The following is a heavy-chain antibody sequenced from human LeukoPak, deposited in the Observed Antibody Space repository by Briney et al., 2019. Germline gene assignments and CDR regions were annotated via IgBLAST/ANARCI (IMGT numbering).Heavy chain of an antibody. CDR3: ASAHYEATGLGYYFKF. CDR1: GYSISSGYY. Sequence: SETLSLTCNVSGYSISSGYYWGWIRQSPGKGLEWIGTVYHTGTTYYSPSLKSRLAISLDTSTNRFSLKLTSVTATDTAVYYCASAHYEATGLGYYFKFWGQGTLVSVSS. CDR2: VYHTGTT. J-gene: IGHJ4*02. D-gene: IGHD2-8*02. V-gene: IGHV4-38-2*02.